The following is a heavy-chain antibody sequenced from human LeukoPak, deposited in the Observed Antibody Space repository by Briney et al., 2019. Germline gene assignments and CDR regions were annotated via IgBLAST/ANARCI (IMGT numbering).Heavy chain of an antibody. CDR1: EFTFSSYE. Sequence: GSLRLSCAASEFTFSSYEMNWVRQAPGKALEWIANIYYSGTTAYNPSLKSRVTISVDTPKNQFSLELTSVTAADTAVYYCARLSSVTYCSGGSCSRGGYDYWGQGTLVTVSS. D-gene: IGHD2-15*01. CDR3: ARLSSVTYCSGGSCSRGGYDY. V-gene: IGHV4-59*04. CDR2: IYYSGTT. J-gene: IGHJ4*02.